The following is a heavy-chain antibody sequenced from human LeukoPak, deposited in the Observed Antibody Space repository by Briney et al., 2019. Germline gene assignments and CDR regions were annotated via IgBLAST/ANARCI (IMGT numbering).Heavy chain of an antibody. CDR3: ASGRSGIGNGGSDAFDI. D-gene: IGHD6-19*01. Sequence: ASVKVSCKASGYTFTSYGISWVRQAPGQGLEWMGWISAYNGNTNYAQKLQGRVTMTTDTSTSTAYMELRSLRSDDTAVYYCASGRSGIGNGGSDAFDIWGQGTMVTVSS. CDR1: GYTFTSYG. V-gene: IGHV1-18*01. J-gene: IGHJ3*02. CDR2: ISAYNGNT.